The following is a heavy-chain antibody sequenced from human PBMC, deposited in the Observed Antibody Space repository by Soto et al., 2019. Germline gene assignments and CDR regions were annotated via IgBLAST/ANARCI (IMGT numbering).Heavy chain of an antibody. CDR3: AIQDSGYDSPFDY. V-gene: IGHV3-23*01. CDR1: GFNFSSYA. Sequence: GGSLRLSCAASGFNFSSYAMSWVRQAPGKGLEWVSTIRGSGGSPYHAGSVKGRFTISRDNSKNTLYLQMNSLRAEDTAVYYCAIQDSGYDSPFDYWGQGTLVTVS. CDR2: IRGSGGSP. J-gene: IGHJ4*02. D-gene: IGHD5-12*01.